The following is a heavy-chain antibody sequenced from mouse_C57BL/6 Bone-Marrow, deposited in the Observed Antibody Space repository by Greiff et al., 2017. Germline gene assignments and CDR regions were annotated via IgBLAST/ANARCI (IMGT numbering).Heavy chain of an antibody. V-gene: IGHV10-1*01. J-gene: IGHJ4*01. CDR1: GFSFNTYA. D-gene: IGHD1-1*01. CDR2: IRSKSNNYAT. CDR3: VRHDYYGSSRYAMDY. Sequence: EVMLVESGGGLVQPKGSLKLSCAASGFSFNTYAMNWVRQAPGKGLEWVARIRSKSNNYATYYADSVKDRFTISRDDSESMLYLQMNNLKTEYTAMYYCVRHDYYGSSRYAMDYWGQGTSVTVSS.